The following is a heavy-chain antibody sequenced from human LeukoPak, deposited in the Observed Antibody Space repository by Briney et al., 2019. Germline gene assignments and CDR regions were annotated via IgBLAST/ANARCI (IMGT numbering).Heavy chain of an antibody. Sequence: GGSLRLSCAASGFIVSSNYMSWVRQAPGRGLEWVSVIYTGGNTYYADFVKGRFIISRDNSKNTLYLRMNNLRVEDTAVYYCAGHDWFDPWGQGTLVTVSS. V-gene: IGHV3-53*01. CDR2: IYTGGNT. J-gene: IGHJ5*02. CDR3: AGHDWFDP. CDR1: GFIVSSNY.